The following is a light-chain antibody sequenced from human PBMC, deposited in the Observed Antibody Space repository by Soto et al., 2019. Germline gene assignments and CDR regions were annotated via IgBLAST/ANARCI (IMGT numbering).Light chain of an antibody. CDR3: QQYGSSPPWT. J-gene: IGKJ1*01. V-gene: IGKV3-20*01. CDR1: QSVSSSY. CDR2: GAS. Sequence: EIVLTHSPGTLSLSPGERATLSCRASQSVSSSYLAWYQQKPGQAPRLFIYGASSRATGIPDRFSGSGSGTDFTLTISRLEPEDFAVYYCQQYGSSPPWTFGQGTKVDIK.